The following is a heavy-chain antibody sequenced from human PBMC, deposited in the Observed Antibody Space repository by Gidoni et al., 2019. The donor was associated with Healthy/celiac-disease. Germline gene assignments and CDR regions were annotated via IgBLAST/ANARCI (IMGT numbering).Heavy chain of an antibody. Sequence: QLQLQESGPGLVKPSETLSLTCTVSGGSISSSSYYWGWIRQPPGKGLEWIGSIYYSGSTYYNPSLKSRVTISVDTSKNQFSLKLSSVTAADTAVYYCAEYDYVWGRQFDPWGQGTLVTVSS. J-gene: IGHJ5*02. CDR2: IYYSGST. CDR3: AEYDYVWGRQFDP. D-gene: IGHD3-16*01. V-gene: IGHV4-39*01. CDR1: GGSISSSSYY.